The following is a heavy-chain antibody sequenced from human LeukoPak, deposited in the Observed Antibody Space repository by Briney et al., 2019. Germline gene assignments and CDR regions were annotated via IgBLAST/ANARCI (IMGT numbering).Heavy chain of an antibody. Sequence: GESLKISCKGSGYSFTNYWIGWVRQMPGKGLEWMGIVYPGDSDTRYSPSFKGQVTISADKSISTAFLQWSSLKASDTAMYYCARSWVAGYGTVLDYWGQGTLVTVSS. V-gene: IGHV5-51*01. CDR2: VYPGDSDT. J-gene: IGHJ4*02. D-gene: IGHD6-19*01. CDR3: ARSWVAGYGTVLDY. CDR1: GYSFTNYW.